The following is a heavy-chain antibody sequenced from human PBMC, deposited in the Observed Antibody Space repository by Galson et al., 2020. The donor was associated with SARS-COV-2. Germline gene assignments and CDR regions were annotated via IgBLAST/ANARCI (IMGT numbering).Heavy chain of an antibody. CDR2: IYYSGST. CDR3: ARSPLRFLEWNDAFDI. Sequence: SETLSLTCTVSGGSISSYYWSWIRQPPGKGLEWIWYIYYSGSTNYNPSLKSRVTISVDTSKNQFSLKLSSVTAADTAVYYCARSPLRFLEWNDAFDIWGQGTMVTVSS. D-gene: IGHD3-3*01. J-gene: IGHJ3*02. V-gene: IGHV4-59*08. CDR1: GGSISSYY.